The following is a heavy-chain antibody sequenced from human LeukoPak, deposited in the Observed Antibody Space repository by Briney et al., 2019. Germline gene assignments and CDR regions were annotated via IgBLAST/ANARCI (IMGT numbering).Heavy chain of an antibody. CDR2: IYHSGTTYSGST. D-gene: IGHD5-18*01. Sequence: PSETLSLTCNVSGASMSNCYEVWIRQPPGKGLEWFGSIYHSGTTYSGSTYYNPSLKSRVTISLDTSKNQFSLKVGSMTAADTAVYYCARAGGYGLIDYWGQGTMVTVSS. J-gene: IGHJ4*02. CDR1: GASMSNCY. CDR3: ARAGGYGLIDY. V-gene: IGHV4-39*07.